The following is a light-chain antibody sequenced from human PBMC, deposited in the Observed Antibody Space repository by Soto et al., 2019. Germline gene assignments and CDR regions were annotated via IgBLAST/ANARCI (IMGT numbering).Light chain of an antibody. CDR1: SSDVGGYNY. Sequence: QSALTQPASVSGSPGQSITISCTGTSSDVGGYNYVSWYQQHPGKAPKLTIYDVSNRPSGVSNSFSGSKSGNTASLTISGLQVEEEADYYCIAYTSSSPYVVFGGGTQLTVL. V-gene: IGLV2-14*01. CDR2: DVS. J-gene: IGLJ2*01. CDR3: IAYTSSSPYVV.